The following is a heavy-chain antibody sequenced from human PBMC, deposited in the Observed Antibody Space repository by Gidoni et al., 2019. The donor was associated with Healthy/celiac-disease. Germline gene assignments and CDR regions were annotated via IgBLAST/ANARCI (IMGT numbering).Heavy chain of an antibody. Sequence: LQLQESGPGLVKPSETLSLTCTVSGGSISSSSYYWGWIRQPPGKGLEWIGSIYYSGSTYYNPSLKSRVTISVDTSKNQFSLKLSSVTAADTAVYYCARHGGDIVVVPGEVDYWGQGTLVTVSS. CDR3: ARHGGDIVVVPGEVDY. J-gene: IGHJ4*02. D-gene: IGHD2-2*01. CDR1: GGSISSSSYY. V-gene: IGHV4-39*01. CDR2: IYYSGST.